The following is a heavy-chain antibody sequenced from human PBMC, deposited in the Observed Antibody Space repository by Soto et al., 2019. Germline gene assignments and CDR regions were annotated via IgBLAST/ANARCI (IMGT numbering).Heavy chain of an antibody. CDR2: INPSGGSK. D-gene: IGHD3-22*01. J-gene: IGHJ3*02. CDR1: GYTFTSYY. Sequence: GASVKVSCKASGYTFTSYYMHWVRQAPGQGLEWMEIINPSGGSKSNAQKFKGKVTMTRNTSTSTVNMKLSSLKSKNTAMYYSASSDSSGYLPHDAFDIWGQGTMVTVSS. V-gene: IGHV1-46*01. CDR3: ASSDSSGYLPHDAFDI.